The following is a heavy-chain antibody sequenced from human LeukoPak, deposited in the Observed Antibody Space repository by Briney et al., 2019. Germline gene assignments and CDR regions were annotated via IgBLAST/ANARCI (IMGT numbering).Heavy chain of an antibody. Sequence: ASVKVSCKASGYTFTNYGISWVRQAPGQGLEWMGWISAYNGNTNYAQKLQGRVTMTTDTSTSTAYMELRSLRSDDTAVYYCARDSNWNYFGNWFDPWGQGTLVTVSS. CDR1: GYTFTNYG. J-gene: IGHJ5*02. D-gene: IGHD1-7*01. V-gene: IGHV1-18*01. CDR3: ARDSNWNYFGNWFDP. CDR2: ISAYNGNT.